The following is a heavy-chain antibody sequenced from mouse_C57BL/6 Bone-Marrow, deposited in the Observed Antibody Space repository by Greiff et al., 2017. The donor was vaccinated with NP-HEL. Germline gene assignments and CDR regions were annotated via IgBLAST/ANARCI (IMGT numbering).Heavy chain of an antibody. Sequence: QVQLKQPGAELVMPGASVKLSCKASGYTFTSYWMHWVKQRPGQGLEWIGEIDPSDSYTNYNQKFKGKSTLTVDKSSSTAYMQLSSLTSEDSAVYDCARGTLTGTFAYWGQGTLVTVSA. J-gene: IGHJ3*01. CDR3: ARGTLTGTFAY. CDR1: GYTFTSYW. D-gene: IGHD4-1*01. CDR2: IDPSDSYT. V-gene: IGHV1-69*01.